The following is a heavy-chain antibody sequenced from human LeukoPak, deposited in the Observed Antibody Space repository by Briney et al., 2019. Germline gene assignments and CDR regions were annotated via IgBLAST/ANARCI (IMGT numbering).Heavy chain of an antibody. CDR3: ARVGYSSGWCFDY. CDR1: GFTFSTYS. D-gene: IGHD6-19*01. CDR2: ISSTSSYI. Sequence: GGSLRLSCAASGFTFSTYSMNWVRQVPGKGLEWVSSISSTSSYIYYADSVKGRFTISRDNAQKSLYLQMNSLRAEDTAVYYCARVGYSSGWCFDYWGQGTLVTVSS. V-gene: IGHV3-21*01. J-gene: IGHJ4*02.